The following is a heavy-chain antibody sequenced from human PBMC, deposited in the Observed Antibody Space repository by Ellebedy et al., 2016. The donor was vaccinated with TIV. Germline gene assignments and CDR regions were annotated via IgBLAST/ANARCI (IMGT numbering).Heavy chain of an antibody. CDR1: GFTFSSYA. CDR3: AMSSGWYGVFDY. Sequence: GESLKISCAASGFTFSSYAMSWVRQAPGKGLEWVSAISGSGGSTYYADSVKGRFTISRDNSKNTLSLQMNSLRAEDTAVYYCAMSSGWYGVFDYWGQGTLVTVSS. D-gene: IGHD6-19*01. J-gene: IGHJ4*02. CDR2: ISGSGGST. V-gene: IGHV3-23*01.